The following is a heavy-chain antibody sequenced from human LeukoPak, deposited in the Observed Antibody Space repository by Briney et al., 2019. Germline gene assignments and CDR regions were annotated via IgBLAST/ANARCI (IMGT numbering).Heavy chain of an antibody. CDR1: GGTFSSYA. Sequence: SVKVSCKASGGTFSSYAISWVRQAPGQGLEWMGGIIPIFGTANYAQKFQGRVTITTDESTSTAYMELSSLRSEDTAVYYCARNLYQLLVSWFDPWGQGTLVTVSS. CDR3: ARNLYQLLVSWFDP. V-gene: IGHV1-69*05. CDR2: IIPIFGTA. D-gene: IGHD2-2*01. J-gene: IGHJ5*02.